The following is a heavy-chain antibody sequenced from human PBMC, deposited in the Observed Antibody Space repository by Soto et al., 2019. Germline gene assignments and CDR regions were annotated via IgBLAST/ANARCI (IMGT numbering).Heavy chain of an antibody. CDR1: GGSISSSSYY. D-gene: IGHD2-15*01. J-gene: IGHJ5*02. CDR3: ARHIVVVVAATPYNWFDP. V-gene: IGHV4-39*01. Sequence: SETLSLTCTVSGGSISSSSYYWGWIRQPPGKGLEWIGSIYYSGSTYYNPSLKSRVTISVDTSKNQFSLKLSSVTAADTAVYYCARHIVVVVAATPYNWFDPWGQGTLVTVSS. CDR2: IYYSGST.